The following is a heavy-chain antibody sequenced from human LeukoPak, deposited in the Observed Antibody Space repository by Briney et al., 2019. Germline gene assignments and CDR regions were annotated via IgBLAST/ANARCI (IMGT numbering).Heavy chain of an antibody. J-gene: IGHJ6*03. Sequence: ASVKVSCKASGYTFTSYGISWVRQAPGQGLEWMGWISTYTGNTNYAQKLQGRVTMTTDTSTRTAYMELRSLRSDDTALYYCARDSEEEWLVGPGTENYYDYYYMDVWGKGTTVTISS. CDR1: GYTFTSYG. V-gene: IGHV1-18*01. D-gene: IGHD6-19*01. CDR3: ARDSEEEWLVGPGTENYYDYYYMDV. CDR2: ISTYTGNT.